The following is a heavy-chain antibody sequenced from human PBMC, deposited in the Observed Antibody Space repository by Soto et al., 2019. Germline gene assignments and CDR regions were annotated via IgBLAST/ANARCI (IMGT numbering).Heavy chain of an antibody. CDR2: INESGST. D-gene: IGHD1-1*01. J-gene: IGHJ4*02. CDR1: GQSFSGHS. CDR3: ARGSGIVALPGELEDVNYDY. V-gene: IGHV4-34*01. Sequence: QVQLQQWGAGLVKPSETLSLSCAVYGQSFSGHSWAWIRQPPGKGLEWIGEINESGSTYYNPSLKSRVTMPPDTSKNQFSLKVSSVSAADTAAYFCARGSGIVALPGELEDVNYDYWGQGTLVNVSS.